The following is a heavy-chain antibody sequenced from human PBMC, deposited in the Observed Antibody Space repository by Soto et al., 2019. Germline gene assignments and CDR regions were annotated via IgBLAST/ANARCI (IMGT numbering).Heavy chain of an antibody. CDR2: MNPNSGNT. D-gene: IGHD6-13*01. V-gene: IGHV1-8*01. CDR1: GYTFTSYD. CDR3: ARSSSGSWYKI. J-gene: IGHJ4*02. Sequence: ASVKVSCKASGYTFTSYDINWVRQATGQGLEWMGWMNPNSGNTGYVQKFQGRVTMTRNTSISTAYMELSSLRSEDTAVYYCARSSSGSWYKIWRQRTLVTVSS.